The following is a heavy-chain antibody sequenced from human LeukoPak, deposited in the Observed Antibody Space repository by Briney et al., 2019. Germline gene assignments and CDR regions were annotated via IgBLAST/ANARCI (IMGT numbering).Heavy chain of an antibody. Sequence: GGSLRLSCATSGFTFSSYSMNWVRQAPGKGLEWVSYIRSSGDMIYYADAVKGRFTISRDNAKKSVYLQMNSLRDEDTAVYYCVRDPDALDYWGQGTQVTVSS. V-gene: IGHV3-48*02. J-gene: IGHJ4*02. CDR1: GFTFSSYS. CDR2: IRSSGDMI. CDR3: VRDPDALDY.